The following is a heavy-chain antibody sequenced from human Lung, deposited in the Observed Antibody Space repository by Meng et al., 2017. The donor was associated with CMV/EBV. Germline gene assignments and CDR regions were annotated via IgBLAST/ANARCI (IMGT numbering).Heavy chain of an antibody. V-gene: IGHV3-21*05. CDR1: GFTFSSFS. CDR3: ARGRTGD. Sequence: GEXXKISCAASGFTFSSFSMNWVRQAPGKGLEWVSYISSPSSFIQYADSVKGRFTISRDNAKNSLYLQMNSLRVEDTAVYYCARGRTGDWGQRARVTVSS. CDR2: ISSPSSFI. J-gene: IGHJ4*02. D-gene: IGHD3/OR15-3a*01.